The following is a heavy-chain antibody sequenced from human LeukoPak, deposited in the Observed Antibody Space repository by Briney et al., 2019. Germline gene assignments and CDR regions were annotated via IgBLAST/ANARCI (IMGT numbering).Heavy chain of an antibody. Sequence: GGSLRLSCVLSGFTVSSTYISWFRQTPGKGLEWVSVIFTTGTTYYADSVKGRFTLSRDNFENTVHLQMSSLTAEDTAVYYCAGDRRTSGWYASWGQGTLVTVSS. CDR2: IFTTGTT. CDR1: GFTVSSTY. CDR3: AGDRRTSGWYAS. J-gene: IGHJ5*01. V-gene: IGHV3-53*01. D-gene: IGHD1-26*01.